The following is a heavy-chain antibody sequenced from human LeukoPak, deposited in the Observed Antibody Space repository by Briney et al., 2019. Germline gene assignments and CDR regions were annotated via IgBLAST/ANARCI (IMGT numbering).Heavy chain of an antibody. J-gene: IGHJ6*03. CDR1: GFTFSSYS. CDR3: ARIAEGIAVAGTRYYYYYMDV. V-gene: IGHV3-21*01. CDR2: ISSSSSYI. D-gene: IGHD6-19*01. Sequence: GGSLRLSCAASGFTFSSYSINWVRQAPGKRLEWVSSISSSSSYIYYADSVKGRFTISRDNAKNSLYLQMNSLRAEDTAVYYCARIAEGIAVAGTRYYYYYMDVWGKGTTVTVSS.